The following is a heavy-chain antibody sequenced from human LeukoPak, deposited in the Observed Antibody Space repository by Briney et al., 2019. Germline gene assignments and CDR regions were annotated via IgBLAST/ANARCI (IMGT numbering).Heavy chain of an antibody. CDR3: ARGGYCSGGSCYGYNWFDP. V-gene: IGHV1-8*03. CDR2: MNPNSGNT. Sequence: ASVKVSCKASGYTFTSYDINWVRQATGQGLEWMGWMNPNSGNTGYAQKFQGRVTITRNTSIGTAYMELSSLRSEDTAVYYCARGGYCSGGSCYGYNWFDPWGQGTLVTVSS. D-gene: IGHD2-15*01. CDR1: GYTFTSYD. J-gene: IGHJ5*02.